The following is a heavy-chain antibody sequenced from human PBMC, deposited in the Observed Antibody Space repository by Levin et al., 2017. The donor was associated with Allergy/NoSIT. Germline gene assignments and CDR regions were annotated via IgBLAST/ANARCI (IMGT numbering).Heavy chain of an antibody. Sequence: GESLKISCKASGYTFSSYGLNWVRQAPGQGLEWMGWISAYNGNTKYAQKLQGRVTMTTDTSTSTAYMELRSLRSDDTAVYYCARPRSGGMDVWGQGTTVTVSS. J-gene: IGHJ6*02. V-gene: IGHV1-18*01. CDR3: ARPRSGGMDV. CDR2: ISAYNGNT. CDR1: GYTFSSYG. D-gene: IGHD7-27*01.